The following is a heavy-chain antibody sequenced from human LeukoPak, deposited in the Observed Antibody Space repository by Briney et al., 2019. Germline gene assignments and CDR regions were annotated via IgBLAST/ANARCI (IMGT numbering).Heavy chain of an antibody. CDR3: ARESDTIFGVAYYTSFDY. V-gene: IGHV4-4*07. D-gene: IGHD3-3*01. J-gene: IGHJ4*02. Sequence: SETLSLTCTVSGCSISSYYWSWIRQPAGKGLEWIGRIYTSGSTNYNPSLKSRVTISVDKPKNQFSLKLSSVTAADTAVYYCARESDTIFGVAYYTSFDYWGQGTLVTVSS. CDR1: GCSISSYY. CDR2: IYTSGST.